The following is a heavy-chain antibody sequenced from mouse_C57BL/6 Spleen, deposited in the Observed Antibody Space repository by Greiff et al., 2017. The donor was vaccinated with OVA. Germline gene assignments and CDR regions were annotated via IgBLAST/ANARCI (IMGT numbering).Heavy chain of an antibody. V-gene: IGHV2-9*01. Sequence: VKLVESGPGLVAPSPCLSITCTVSGFSLTSYGVDWVRQPPGKGLEWLGVIWGGGSTNYNSALMSRLSISKDNSKSQVFLKMNSLQTDDTAMYYCAKHKHYGSSDGYFDVWGTGTTVTVSS. CDR1: GFSLTSYG. CDR2: IWGGGST. D-gene: IGHD1-1*01. CDR3: AKHKHYGSSDGYFDV. J-gene: IGHJ1*03.